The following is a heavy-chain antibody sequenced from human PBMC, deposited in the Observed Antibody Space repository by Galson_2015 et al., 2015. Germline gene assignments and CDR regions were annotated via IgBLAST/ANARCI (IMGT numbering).Heavy chain of an antibody. V-gene: IGHV3-48*02. J-gene: IGHJ4*02. D-gene: IGHD1-26*01. Sequence: SLRLSCAASGFTFSSYGISWVRQAPGKGLEWVSYISSSSANIYYADSVKGRFTISRDNAKNSLYLQMNSLRDEDTAVYYCARDAWRGSYKVFYLDYWGQATLVTVSS. CDR3: ARDAWRGSYKVFYLDY. CDR2: ISSSSANI. CDR1: GFTFSSYG.